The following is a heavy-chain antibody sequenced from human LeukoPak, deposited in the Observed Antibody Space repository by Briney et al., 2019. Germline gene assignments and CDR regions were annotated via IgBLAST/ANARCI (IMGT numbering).Heavy chain of an antibody. D-gene: IGHD1-26*01. CDR2: INHSGST. Sequence: PSQTLSLTCAVYGGSFSGYYWSWIRQPPGKGLEWIGEINHSGSTNYNPSLKSRVTISVDTSKNQFSLKLSSVTAADTAVYYCARRDSGSLRFDPWGQGTLVTVSS. CDR1: GGSFSGYY. V-gene: IGHV4-34*01. CDR3: ARRDSGSLRFDP. J-gene: IGHJ5*02.